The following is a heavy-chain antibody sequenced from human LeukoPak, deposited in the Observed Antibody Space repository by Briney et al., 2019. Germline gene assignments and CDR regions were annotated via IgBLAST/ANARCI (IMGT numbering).Heavy chain of an antibody. D-gene: IGHD6-6*01. V-gene: IGHV1-2*06. CDR1: GYTFTGYY. CDR3: ARDLYSSSFFPFWFDP. CDR2: INPNSGGT. J-gene: IGHJ5*02. Sequence: ASVKVSCKASGYTFTGYYMHWVRQAPGQGLEWMGRINPNSGGTNYAQKFQGRVTMTRDTSISTAYMELSRLRSDDTAVDYCARDLYSSSFFPFWFDPWGQGTLVTVSS.